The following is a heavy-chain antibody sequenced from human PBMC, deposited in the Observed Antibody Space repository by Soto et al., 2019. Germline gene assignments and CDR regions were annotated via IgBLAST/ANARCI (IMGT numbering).Heavy chain of an antibody. J-gene: IGHJ6*02. CDR1: GYTFTSYG. CDR2: ISAYNGNT. D-gene: IGHD3-3*01. V-gene: IGHV1-18*04. Sequence: ASVKVSCKASGYTFTSYGISWVRQAPGQGLEWMRWISAYNGNTNYAQKLQGRVTMTTDTSTSTAYMELRSLRSDDTAVYYCARDLREYDFWSGSPPTKYGMDVWGQGTTVTVSS. CDR3: ARDLREYDFWSGSPPTKYGMDV.